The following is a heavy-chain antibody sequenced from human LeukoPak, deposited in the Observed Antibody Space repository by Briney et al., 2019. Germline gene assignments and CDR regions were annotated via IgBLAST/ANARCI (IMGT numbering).Heavy chain of an antibody. V-gene: IGHV1-2*04. CDR1: GYTFTGYY. Sequence: ASVKVSCKASGYTFTGYYMHWVRQAPGQGLEWMGWINPNSGGTNYAQKFQGWVTMTRDTSISTAYMELSRLRSDDTAVYYCARGERLTPSYNYYYYGMDVWGQGTTVTVSS. D-gene: IGHD1-26*01. CDR2: INPNSGGT. J-gene: IGHJ6*02. CDR3: ARGERLTPSYNYYYYGMDV.